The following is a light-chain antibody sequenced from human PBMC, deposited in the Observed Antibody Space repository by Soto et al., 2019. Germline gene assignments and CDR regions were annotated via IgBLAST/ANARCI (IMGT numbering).Light chain of an antibody. V-gene: IGKV3-11*01. CDR3: QQLSTYPLT. CDR2: DAS. J-gene: IGKJ4*01. Sequence: EIVLTQSPATLSLSPGKRATLSCRASQSVNTYLAWYQQNPGQAPRLLIYDASNRATGIPARFSGSGSGTDFTLTISSLQPEDFATYYCQQLSTYPLTFGGGTKVDI. CDR1: QSVNTY.